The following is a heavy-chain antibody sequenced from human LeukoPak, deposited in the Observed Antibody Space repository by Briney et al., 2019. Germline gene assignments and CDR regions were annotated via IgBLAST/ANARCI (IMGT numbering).Heavy chain of an antibody. J-gene: IGHJ4*02. Sequence: GRSLRLSCAASGFTFSSYGVHWVRQAPGKGLEWVAVIWYDGSNKYYADSVKGRFTISRDNSKNTLYLQMNSLRAEDTAVYYCARDGYCSSTSCAPGDCWGQGTLVTVSS. V-gene: IGHV3-33*01. CDR2: IWYDGSNK. CDR1: GFTFSSYG. D-gene: IGHD2-2*03. CDR3: ARDGYCSSTSCAPGDC.